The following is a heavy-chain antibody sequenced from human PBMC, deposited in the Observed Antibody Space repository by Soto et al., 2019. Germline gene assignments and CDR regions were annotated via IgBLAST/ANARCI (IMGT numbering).Heavy chain of an antibody. J-gene: IGHJ4*02. CDR1: GGSISSGDYY. V-gene: IGHV4-30-4*01. CDR2: IYYSGST. CDR3: ARGDYYDSSGYFFDY. Sequence: SETLSLTCTVSGGSISSGDYYWSWIRQPPGKGLEWIGYIYYSGSTYYNPSLKSRVTISVDTSKNQFSLKLGSVTAADTAVYYCARGDYYDSSGYFFDYWGQGTLVTVSS. D-gene: IGHD3-22*01.